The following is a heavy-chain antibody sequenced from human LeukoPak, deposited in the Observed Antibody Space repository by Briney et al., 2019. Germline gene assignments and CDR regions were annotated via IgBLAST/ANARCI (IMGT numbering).Heavy chain of an antibody. CDR3: ARDLSGAVLSGRPGAVAGGPNTLGYYYYMDV. J-gene: IGHJ6*03. CDR1: GFTFSSYD. V-gene: IGHV3-13*01. CDR2: IGTAGDT. Sequence: GGSLRLSCAASGFTFSSYDMHWVRQATGKGLEWVSAIGTAGDTYYPGSVKGRFTISRENAKNSLYLQMNSLRAGDTAVYYCARDLSGAVLSGRPGAVAGGPNTLGYYYYMDVWGKGTTVTISS. D-gene: IGHD6-19*01.